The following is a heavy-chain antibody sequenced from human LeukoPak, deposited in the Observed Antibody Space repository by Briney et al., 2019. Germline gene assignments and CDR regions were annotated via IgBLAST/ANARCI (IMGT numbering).Heavy chain of an antibody. V-gene: IGHV1-3*04. D-gene: IGHD5-12*01. CDR2: INTGNGNT. CDR1: GYTLSTYD. CDR3: ARPKYSGYDLTY. Sequence: ASVKVSCKASGYTLSTYDMHWVRQAPGQRLEWMGRINTGNGNTKYSQKFQGRATLTRDTSASTAYMELNSLRSEDTAVYYCARPKYSGYDLTYWGQGTLVTVSS. J-gene: IGHJ4*02.